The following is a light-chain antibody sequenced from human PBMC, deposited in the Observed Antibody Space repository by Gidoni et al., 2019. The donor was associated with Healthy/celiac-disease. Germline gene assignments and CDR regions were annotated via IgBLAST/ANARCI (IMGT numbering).Light chain of an antibody. J-gene: IGLJ2*01. CDR2: DVS. V-gene: IGLV2-14*03. CDR3: SSYTSISTYVV. Sequence: QSALTQPASVSGSPGQANTISFTGTSSDVGGCHYVSWYQQHPGKAPKLMIYDVSNRPSGVSNRFSGSKSGNTASLTISGLQAEDEADYYCSSYTSISTYVVFGGGTKLTVL. CDR1: SSDVGGCHY.